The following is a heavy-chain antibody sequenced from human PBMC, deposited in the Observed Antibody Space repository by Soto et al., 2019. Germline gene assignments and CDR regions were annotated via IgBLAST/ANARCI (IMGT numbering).Heavy chain of an antibody. J-gene: IGHJ4*01. Sequence: GGALRLSCAASGFTLTSYSMPLGRQALGKGLEYVSAISSKGGSTYYANSVKGRFTISRDNSKNTLYLQMGSLRAEDMAVYYCAKDPTGSIRGYLDYWGHGTQVTVSS. CDR2: ISSKGGST. D-gene: IGHD1-7*01. V-gene: IGHV3-64*01. CDR1: GFTLTSYS. CDR3: AKDPTGSIRGYLDY.